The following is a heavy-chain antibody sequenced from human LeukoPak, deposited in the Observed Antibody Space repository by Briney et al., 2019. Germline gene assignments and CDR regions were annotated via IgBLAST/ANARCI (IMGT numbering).Heavy chain of an antibody. CDR1: GGSLSSYY. Sequence: SETLSLTCTVSGGSLSSYYWSWIRQPPGKGLEWIGYIYYSGSTNYNPSLKSRVTISVDTSENQFSLKLSSVTAADTAVYYCARGPFDYGDYVTWGQGTMVTVSS. V-gene: IGHV4-59*01. CDR2: IYYSGST. D-gene: IGHD4-17*01. J-gene: IGHJ3*01. CDR3: ARGPFDYGDYVT.